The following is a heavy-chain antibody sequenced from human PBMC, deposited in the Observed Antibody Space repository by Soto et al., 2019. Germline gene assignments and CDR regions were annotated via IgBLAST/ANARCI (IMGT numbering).Heavy chain of an antibody. Sequence: PGGSLRLSCAASGFPFSIFAMSLVRQSPGKGLEWVSTISGSGGSTYYADAVKGRFTISRDNSMDTLFLQMKSLRVEDTAIYYCAKEVSLRYHVDLGYSGQGTLVTVSS. J-gene: IGHJ4*02. CDR2: ISGSGGST. CDR1: GFPFSIFA. CDR3: AKEVSLRYHVDLGY. V-gene: IGHV3-23*01. D-gene: IGHD2-2*01.